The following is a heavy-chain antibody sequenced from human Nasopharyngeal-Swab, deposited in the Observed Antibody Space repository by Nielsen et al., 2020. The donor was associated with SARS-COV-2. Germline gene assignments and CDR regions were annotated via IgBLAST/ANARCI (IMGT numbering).Heavy chain of an antibody. CDR3: ATRPSDTHVL. Sequence: GSSLKISCAASGFSFTNDWFSWVRLAPGKVLEWIARISAKAEGGTADYAAPVFARFTISREDSTSTVFLQIDNLKTEDTALYYCATRPSDTHVLWGRGTLVTVSS. J-gene: IGHJ4*02. CDR1: GFSFTNDW. V-gene: IGHV3-15*05. CDR2: ISAKAEGGTA.